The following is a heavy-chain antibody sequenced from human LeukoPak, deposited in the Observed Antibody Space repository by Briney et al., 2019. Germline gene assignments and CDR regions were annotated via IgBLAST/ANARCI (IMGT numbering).Heavy chain of an antibody. J-gene: IGHJ4*02. Sequence: GGSLRLSCAASGFTFSSYAMSWVRQAPGKGLEWVSAISGSGGSTYYADSVKGRVTISRDNSKNTLYLQMNSLRAEDTAVYYCAKASTIFGVVADYWGQGTLVTVSS. CDR1: GFTFSSYA. CDR2: ISGSGGST. D-gene: IGHD3-3*01. V-gene: IGHV3-23*01. CDR3: AKASTIFGVVADY.